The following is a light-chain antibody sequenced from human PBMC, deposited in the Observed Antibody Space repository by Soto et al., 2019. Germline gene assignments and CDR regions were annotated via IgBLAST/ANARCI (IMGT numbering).Light chain of an antibody. CDR3: QQYNNWPLT. Sequence: EIVMTQSPATLSVSPGERATLSCRPSQSVSDNLAWYQQKPGQAPRLLIYGASTRATGIPARFSGSGSGTEFTLTISSLQSEDFAVYYCQQYNNWPLTFGGGTKVDIK. V-gene: IGKV3D-15*01. J-gene: IGKJ4*01. CDR1: QSVSDN. CDR2: GAS.